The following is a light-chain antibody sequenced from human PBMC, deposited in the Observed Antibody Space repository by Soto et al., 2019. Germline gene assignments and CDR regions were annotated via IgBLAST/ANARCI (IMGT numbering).Light chain of an antibody. CDR3: QQFNNYPLLT. CDR2: DAS. Sequence: AIQLTQSPSSLSASVGDRVTITSLSSQGISCALAWYKHTPGMAPKLLIYDASGLESGVPSRFSGSGSVTDFTLTISSLQPEDVAPYYSQQFNNYPLLTFGGGTKVEIK. V-gene: IGKV1D-13*01. CDR1: QGISCA. J-gene: IGKJ4*01.